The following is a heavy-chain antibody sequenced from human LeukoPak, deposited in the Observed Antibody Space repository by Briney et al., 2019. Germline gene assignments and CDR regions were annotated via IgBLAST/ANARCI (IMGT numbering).Heavy chain of an antibody. D-gene: IGHD3-3*01. CDR3: ARDRSGSYFDY. Sequence: PSETLSLTCTVSGASISSYYWTWIRQPAGKGLEWIGRIYTSGSTNYNPSLKSRLTISVDTSRNQFSLRLSSVAAADTAVYYCARDRSGSYFDYWGQGTLVTVSS. CDR2: IYTSGST. V-gene: IGHV4-4*07. J-gene: IGHJ4*02. CDR1: GASISSYY.